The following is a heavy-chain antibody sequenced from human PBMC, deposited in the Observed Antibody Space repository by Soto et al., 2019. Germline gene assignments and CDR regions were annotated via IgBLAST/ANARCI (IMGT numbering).Heavy chain of an antibody. J-gene: IGHJ4*02. V-gene: IGHV3-11*01. CDR2: ISSTGRTI. CDR1: GFTFSNYY. Sequence: LRLSCGASGFTFSNYYMSWIRQAPGKGLEWVSYISSTGRTIYYADSVKGRFTVSRDNAQNSLSLKLNSLRVEDTAVYYCARSYSSGWESDYWGQGTQVTVSS. CDR3: ARSYSSGWESDY. D-gene: IGHD6-19*01.